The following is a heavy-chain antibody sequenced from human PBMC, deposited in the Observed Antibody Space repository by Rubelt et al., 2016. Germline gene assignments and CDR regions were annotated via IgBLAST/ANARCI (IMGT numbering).Heavy chain of an antibody. Sequence: EVQLLESGGGLVRPGGSLRLSCAASGFTFSSYTMNWVRQAPGKGLEWVSSISRSSNYIYYADSVQGRFTISRDNAKNSLYLQMNSLRAEDTAVDYCARVACSSTCLVDYWGQGTLVTVSS. CDR3: ARVACSSTCLVDY. CDR2: ISRSSNYI. J-gene: IGHJ4*02. CDR1: GFTFSSYT. D-gene: IGHD2-2*01. V-gene: IGHV3-21*01.